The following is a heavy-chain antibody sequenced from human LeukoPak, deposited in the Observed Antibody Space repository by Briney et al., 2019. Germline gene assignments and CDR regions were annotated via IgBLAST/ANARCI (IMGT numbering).Heavy chain of an antibody. J-gene: IGHJ6*03. CDR3: ARRSLPYYYYMDV. V-gene: IGHV3-21*01. Sequence: PGGSLRLSCAASGFTFSSYSMNWVRQAPGKGLEWVSSISSSSYIYYADSVKGRSTISRDNAKNSLYLQMNSLRAEDTAVYYCARRSLPYYYYMDVWGKGTTVTVSS. CDR2: ISSSSYI. CDR1: GFTFSSYS.